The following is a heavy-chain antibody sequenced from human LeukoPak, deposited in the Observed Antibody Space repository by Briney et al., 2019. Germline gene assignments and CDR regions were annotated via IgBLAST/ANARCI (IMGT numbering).Heavy chain of an antibody. CDR1: GFTFSSYA. CDR3: ARGGYYYDGDY. CDR2: ISSNGGSI. J-gene: IGHJ4*02. Sequence: GGSLRLSCAASGFTFSSYAMHWVRQAPGKGLEYVSAISSNGGSIYYANSVKGRFTISRDNSKNTLYLQMGSLRAEDMAVYYCARGGYYYDGDYWGQGTLVTVSS. D-gene: IGHD3-22*01. V-gene: IGHV3-64*01.